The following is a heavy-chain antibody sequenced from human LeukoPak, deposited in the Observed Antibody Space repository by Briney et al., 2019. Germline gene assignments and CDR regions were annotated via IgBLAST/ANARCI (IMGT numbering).Heavy chain of an antibody. CDR1: GGSISSGGYS. J-gene: IGHJ4*02. V-gene: IGHV4-30-2*01. D-gene: IGHD3-10*01. Sequence: SQTLSLTCAVSGGSISSGGYSWSWIRQPPGKGLEWIGYIYHSGSTYYNPSLKSRVTISVDRSKSQFPLKLSSVTAADTAVYYCAGMVRGVISMAFDYWGQGTLVTVSS. CDR2: IYHSGST. CDR3: AGMVRGVISMAFDY.